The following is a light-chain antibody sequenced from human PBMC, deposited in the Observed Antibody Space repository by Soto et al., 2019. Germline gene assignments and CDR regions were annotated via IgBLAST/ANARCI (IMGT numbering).Light chain of an antibody. CDR2: GAS. J-gene: IGKJ5*01. V-gene: IGKV3-20*01. CDR3: QQYGSSPPIT. Sequence: EIVVTQSPDTLSLSPGERATLSCRASQSVSSSYLAWYQQKPGQAPRLLIYGASSRATGIPDRFSGSGSGTDFTLTISRLEPEDFAVYYCQQYGSSPPITFGQGTLLEIK. CDR1: QSVSSSY.